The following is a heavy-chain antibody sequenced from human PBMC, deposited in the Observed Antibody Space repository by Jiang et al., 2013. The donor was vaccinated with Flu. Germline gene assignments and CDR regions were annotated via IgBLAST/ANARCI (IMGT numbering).Heavy chain of an antibody. CDR2: IYYSGST. J-gene: IGHJ4*02. Sequence: GLVKPSETLSLTYTVSGGSISSSSYYWGWIRQPPGKGLEWIGSIYYSGSTYYNPSLKSRVTISVDTSKNQFSLKLSSVTAADTAVYYCARLWYSSGWYGGYFDYWGQGTLVTVSS. V-gene: IGHV4-39*01. CDR1: GGSISSSSYY. CDR3: ARLWYSSGWYGGYFDY. D-gene: IGHD6-19*01.